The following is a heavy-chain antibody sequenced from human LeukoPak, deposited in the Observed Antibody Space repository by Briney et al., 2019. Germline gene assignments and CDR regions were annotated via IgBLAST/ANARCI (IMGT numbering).Heavy chain of an antibody. CDR2: IYYSGST. D-gene: IGHD3-9*01. J-gene: IGHJ3*02. Sequence: SETLSLTCTVSGGSISSSSYYWGWIRQPPGKGLEWIGSIYYSGSTYYNPSLKSRVTISVDTSKNQFSLKLSSVTVADTAVYYCARDGAVDILTGYGAFDMWGQGTMVTVSS. CDR3: ARDGAVDILTGYGAFDM. CDR1: GGSISSSSYY. V-gene: IGHV4-39*07.